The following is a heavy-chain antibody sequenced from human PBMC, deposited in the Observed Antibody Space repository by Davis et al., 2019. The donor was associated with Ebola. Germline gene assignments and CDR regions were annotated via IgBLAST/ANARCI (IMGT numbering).Heavy chain of an antibody. J-gene: IGHJ4*02. Sequence: AASVKVSCKASGYTFTNYYMHWVRQAPGQGLEWMGMINPNDGRTIYAQKFQGRVTVTRDTSTTTVYMDLSSLRSEDTAVYYCARDGTYSSSHWGQGTLVTVSS. CDR3: ARDGTYSSSH. CDR1: GYTFTNYY. CDR2: INPNDGRT. V-gene: IGHV1-46*01. D-gene: IGHD6-6*01.